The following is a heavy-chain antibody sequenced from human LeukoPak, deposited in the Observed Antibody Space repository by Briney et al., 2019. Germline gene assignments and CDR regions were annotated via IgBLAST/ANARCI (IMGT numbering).Heavy chain of an antibody. Sequence: ASVKVSCKASGYTFTTYAMHWVRQAPGQALEWMGWINTDNGNTKSSQKFQGRVTFTRDTSATTGYMELSSLRSADTAIYYCARDLHFSSWYYFDYWGQGTLVSVSS. CDR2: INTDNGNT. CDR3: ARDLHFSSWYYFDY. CDR1: GYTFTTYA. D-gene: IGHD6-13*01. J-gene: IGHJ4*02. V-gene: IGHV1-3*04.